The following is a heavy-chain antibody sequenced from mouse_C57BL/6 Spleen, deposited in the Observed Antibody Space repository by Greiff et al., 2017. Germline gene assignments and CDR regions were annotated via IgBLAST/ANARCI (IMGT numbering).Heavy chain of an antibody. CDR3: ARGYGNYYAMDY. D-gene: IGHD2-1*01. CDR2: IDPSDSYS. V-gene: IGHV1-69*01. J-gene: IGHJ4*01. Sequence: VQLQQPGAELVMPGASVKLSCKASGYTFTSYWMHWVKPRPGQGLEWIGEIDPSDSYSNYNQKFKGKSTLTVDKSSSTAYMQLSSLTSEDSAVYYCARGYGNYYAMDYWGQGTSVTVSS. CDR1: GYTFTSYW.